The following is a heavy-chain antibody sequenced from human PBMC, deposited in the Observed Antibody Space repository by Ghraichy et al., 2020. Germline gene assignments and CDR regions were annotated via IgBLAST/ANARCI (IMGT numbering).Heavy chain of an antibody. Sequence: SQTLSLTCTVSGGSISSSSYYWGWIRQPPGKGLEWIGSIYYSGSTYYNPSLNSRVTISVDTSKNQFSLKLSSVTAADTAVYYCARFQYSYGSYYFDYWGQGTLVTVSS. J-gene: IGHJ4*02. V-gene: IGHV4-39*01. CDR2: IYYSGST. D-gene: IGHD5-18*01. CDR3: ARFQYSYGSYYFDY. CDR1: GGSISSSSYY.